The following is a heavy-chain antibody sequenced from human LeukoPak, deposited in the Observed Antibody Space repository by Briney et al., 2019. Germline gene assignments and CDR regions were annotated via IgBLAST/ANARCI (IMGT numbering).Heavy chain of an antibody. J-gene: IGHJ5*02. CDR3: GRGGGTDGHRTWSDP. CDR2: INHSGST. D-gene: IGHD1-1*01. CDR1: GGSFSGYY. V-gene: IGHV4-34*01. Sequence: SETLSLTCAVYGGSFSGYYWSWIRQPPGKGLEWIGEINHSGSTNYNPSLKSRVTISADTSKNQFSLKLSSVTAADTAVYYCGRGGGTDGHRTWSDPWGQGTLVTVSS.